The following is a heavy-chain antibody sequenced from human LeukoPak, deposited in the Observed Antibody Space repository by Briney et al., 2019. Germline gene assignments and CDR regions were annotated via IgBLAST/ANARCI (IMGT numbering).Heavy chain of an antibody. CDR2: IYYSVST. CDR1: GGSISTYY. J-gene: IGHJ4*02. Sequence: PSETLSLTCTVSGGSISTYYWSWIRQPPGKGLEWIGYIYYSVSTNYNPSLKSRVTISIDTSKNQFSLNLSSVTAADTAVYYCARSERYSSGWYFYFDYWGQGTLVTV. V-gene: IGHV4-59*01. CDR3: ARSERYSSGWYFYFDY. D-gene: IGHD6-19*01.